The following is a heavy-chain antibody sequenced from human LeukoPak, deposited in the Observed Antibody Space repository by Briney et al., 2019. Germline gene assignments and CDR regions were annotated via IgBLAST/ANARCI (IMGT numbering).Heavy chain of an antibody. J-gene: IGHJ3*02. Sequence: PSETLSLTCTVSGGSISSGGYYWGWVRQHPGQGLEWIGYIYYSGSTYYNPSLKSRVTISVDTSKNQFSLKLSSVPAADTAVYYCARAPLSGYYSIDAFDIWGQGTMVTVSS. D-gene: IGHD3-22*01. CDR1: GGSISSGGYY. CDR3: ARAPLSGYYSIDAFDI. V-gene: IGHV4-31*03. CDR2: IYYSGST.